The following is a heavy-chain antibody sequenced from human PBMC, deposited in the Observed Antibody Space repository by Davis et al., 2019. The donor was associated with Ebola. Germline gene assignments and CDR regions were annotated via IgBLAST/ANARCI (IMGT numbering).Heavy chain of an antibody. Sequence: GGSLRLSCAASGFTFDDYAMHWVRQAPGKGLEWVSGISWNSGSIGCVDSVKGRFTISRDNSKNSLYLQMNSLRTEDIALYYCTTGVLWGQGTLVTVSS. CDR1: GFTFDDYA. D-gene: IGHD2-8*01. J-gene: IGHJ4*02. CDR2: ISWNSGSI. CDR3: TTGVL. V-gene: IGHV3-9*03.